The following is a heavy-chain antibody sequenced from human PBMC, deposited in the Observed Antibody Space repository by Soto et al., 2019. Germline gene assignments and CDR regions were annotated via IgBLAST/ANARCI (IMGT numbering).Heavy chain of an antibody. CDR3: ARDAYCNSPTCIYYFDY. CDR2: ISSSSSRI. CDR1: GFTFSTYD. J-gene: IGHJ4*01. V-gene: IGHV3-21*01. Sequence: GGSLRLSCAASGFTFSTYDMSWVRQAPGKGLEWVSSISSSSSRIYYADSMKGRFTISRDNANKSLYLQMNSLRAEDTAVYYCARDAYCNSPTCIYYFDYWAHG. D-gene: IGHD2-2*01.